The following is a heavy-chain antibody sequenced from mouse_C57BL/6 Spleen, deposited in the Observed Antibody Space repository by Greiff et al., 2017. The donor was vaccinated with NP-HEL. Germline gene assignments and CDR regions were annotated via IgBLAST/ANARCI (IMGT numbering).Heavy chain of an antibody. J-gene: IGHJ3*01. D-gene: IGHD1-1*01. CDR2: IYPGDGDT. V-gene: IGHV1-80*01. CDR1: GYAFSSYW. CDR3: ARGDYGTSLAY. Sequence: VQLQQSGAELVKPGASVKISCKASGYAFSSYWMNWVKQRPGKGLEWIGQIYPGDGDTNYNGKFKGKATLTADKSSSTAYMQLSSLTSEYSAVYFCARGDYGTSLAYWGQGTLVTVSA.